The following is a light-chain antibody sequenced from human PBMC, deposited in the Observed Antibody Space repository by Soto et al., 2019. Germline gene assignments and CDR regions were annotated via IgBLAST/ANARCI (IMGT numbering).Light chain of an antibody. CDR2: GAS. CDR3: QHYDSTPPT. Sequence: PGDRATLSCRASQSVNSNYLAWYQRKPGQAPRLLIFGASNRATDIPYRFSANGSGTDFTLTITRLEAEVFAVYYCQHYDSTPPTFGPGTKVEVK. V-gene: IGKV3-20*01. CDR1: QSVNSNY. J-gene: IGKJ1*01.